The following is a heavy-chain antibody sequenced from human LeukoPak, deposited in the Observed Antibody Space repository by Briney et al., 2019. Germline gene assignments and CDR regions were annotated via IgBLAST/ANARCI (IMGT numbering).Heavy chain of an antibody. J-gene: IGHJ4*02. CDR1: GFTFSSYA. V-gene: IGHV3-21*01. Sequence: GGSLRLSCVASGFTFSSYALNWVRQTPGKGLEWVSTIRSSSSSINYADSVKGRFTISRDNAKNSLYLQMNSLRAEDTAVYYCARDGRYFDWLQLFDYWGQGTLVTVSS. CDR3: ARDGRYFDWLQLFDY. CDR2: IRSSSSSI. D-gene: IGHD3-9*01.